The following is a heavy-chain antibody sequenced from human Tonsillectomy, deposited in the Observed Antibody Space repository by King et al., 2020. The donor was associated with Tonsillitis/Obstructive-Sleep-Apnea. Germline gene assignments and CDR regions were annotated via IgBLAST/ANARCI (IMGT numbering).Heavy chain of an antibody. CDR1: GFTLRPYW. CDR2: INSEGSRT. V-gene: IGHV3-74*01. D-gene: IGHD4-11*01. Sequence: VQLVESGGGVVQPGGSLRLSCAASGFTLRPYWMHWVRQAPGKGLVWVARINSEGSRTDYADSVKDRFIIFRDNAKKTGYLEMDSLRADDTAVYFCARDSETVTVDHWGQGTLVTVSS. J-gene: IGHJ4*02. CDR3: ARDSETVTVDH.